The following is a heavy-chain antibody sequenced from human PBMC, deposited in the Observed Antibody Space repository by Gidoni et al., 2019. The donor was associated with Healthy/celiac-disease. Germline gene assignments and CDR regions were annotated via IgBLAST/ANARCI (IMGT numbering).Heavy chain of an antibody. D-gene: IGHD6-19*01. CDR1: GFTFSSYG. J-gene: IGHJ6*02. CDR3: ARDGNRRIAVAGTMDYYYGMDV. CDR2: IWYDGSNK. Sequence: QVQLVESGGGVVQPGRSLRLSCAASGFTFSSYGMHWVRQAPGKGLEWVAVIWYDGSNKYYADSVKGRFTISRDNSKNTLYLQMNSLRAEDTAVYYCARDGNRRIAVAGTMDYYYGMDVWGQGTTVTVSS. V-gene: IGHV3-33*01.